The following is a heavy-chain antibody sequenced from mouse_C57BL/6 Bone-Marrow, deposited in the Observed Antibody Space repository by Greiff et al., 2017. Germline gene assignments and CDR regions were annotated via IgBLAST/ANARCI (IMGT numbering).Heavy chain of an antibody. J-gene: IGHJ2*01. D-gene: IGHD1-1*01. V-gene: IGHV1-64*01. CDR2: IHPNSGST. CDR3: ARSCCATVDY. Sequence: QVQLQQPGAELVKPGASVKLSCKASGYTFTSYWMHWVKQRPGQGLEWIGMIHPNSGSTNYNEKFKSKATLTVDKSSSTAYIQLGSLTSEDSAVYDCARSCCATVDYWGQGTTLTVSS. CDR1: GYTFTSYW.